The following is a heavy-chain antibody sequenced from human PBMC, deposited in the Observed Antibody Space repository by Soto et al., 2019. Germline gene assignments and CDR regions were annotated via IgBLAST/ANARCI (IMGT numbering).Heavy chain of an antibody. CDR3: ARGHPRITMVRGGGRPNWFDP. CDR2: INHSGST. V-gene: IGHV4-34*01. J-gene: IGHJ5*02. Sequence: LSLTCAVYGGSFSGYYWSWIRQPPGKGLEWIGEINHSGSTNYNPSLKSRVTISVDTSKNQFSLKLSSVTAADTAVYYCARGHPRITMVRGGGRPNWFDPWGQGTLVTVSS. CDR1: GGSFSGYY. D-gene: IGHD3-10*01.